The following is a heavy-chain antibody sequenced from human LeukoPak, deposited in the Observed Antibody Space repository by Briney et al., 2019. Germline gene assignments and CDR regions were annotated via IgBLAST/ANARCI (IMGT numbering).Heavy chain of an antibody. D-gene: IGHD3-22*01. V-gene: IGHV4-39*07. CDR2: IYYSGST. Sequence: PSETLSLTCTVSGGSISSSSYYWGWIRQPPGKGLEWIGSIYYSGSTYYNPSLKSRVTISVDTSKNQFSLELSSVTAADTAVYYCARDLPSFYYDSSGYEDFDYWGQGTLVTVS. J-gene: IGHJ4*02. CDR1: GGSISSSSYY. CDR3: ARDLPSFYYDSSGYEDFDY.